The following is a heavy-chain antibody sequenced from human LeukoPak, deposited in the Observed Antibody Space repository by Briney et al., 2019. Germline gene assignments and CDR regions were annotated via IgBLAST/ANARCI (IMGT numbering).Heavy chain of an antibody. Sequence: ASVKVSCKASGGTFSSYAINWVRQATGQGLEWMGWMNPNSGNTGYAQKFQGRVTITRNTSISTAYMELSSLRSEDTAVYYCARASLWGWASDAFDIWGQGTMVTVSS. J-gene: IGHJ3*02. D-gene: IGHD2/OR15-2a*01. CDR1: GGTFSSYA. CDR3: ARASLWGWASDAFDI. CDR2: MNPNSGNT. V-gene: IGHV1-8*03.